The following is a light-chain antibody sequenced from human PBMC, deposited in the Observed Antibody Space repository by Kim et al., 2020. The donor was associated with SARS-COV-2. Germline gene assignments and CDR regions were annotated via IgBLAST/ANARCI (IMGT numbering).Light chain of an antibody. CDR3: RSRDINNNHHV. CDR1: ILRRSF. J-gene: IGLJ1*01. CDR2: GKN. Sequence: SSELTQDPAVSVALGQTVRITCQGDILRRSFAAWYQQKPGQAPVLVTYGKNYRPSGIPDRFSGSNSESTASLTITGAQAEDGADYYCRSRDINNNHHVFG. V-gene: IGLV3-19*01.